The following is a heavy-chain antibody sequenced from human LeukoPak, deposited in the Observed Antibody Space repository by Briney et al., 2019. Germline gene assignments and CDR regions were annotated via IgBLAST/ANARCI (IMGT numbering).Heavy chain of an antibody. J-gene: IGHJ2*01. V-gene: IGHV1-2*02. CDR3: AREPHYDLLTGYALGYLDL. CDR2: INSNSGDT. D-gene: IGHD3-9*01. Sequence: ASVKVSCKASGYTFTGYYMHWVRQAPGQGLEWMGWINSNSGDTNNAQKFQGRVTMTRDTSISTAYMELSRLRSDDTAVYYCAREPHYDLLTGYALGYLDLWGRGTLLTVSS. CDR1: GYTFTGYY.